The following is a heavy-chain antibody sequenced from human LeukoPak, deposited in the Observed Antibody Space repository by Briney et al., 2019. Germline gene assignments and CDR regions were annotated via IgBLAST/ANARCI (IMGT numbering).Heavy chain of an antibody. CDR3: ARGGYAHYYGMDV. CDR2: IYSGGTT. J-gene: IGHJ6*02. V-gene: IGHV3-53*01. Sequence: GGSLRLSCAASGFTVSTNYMSWVRQAPGKGLEWVSVIYSGGTTNYADSVKGRFTISRDNSKSTVYLQMNSLRAEDTAVYYCARGGYAHYYGMDVWGQGTTVTVSS. D-gene: IGHD5-18*01. CDR1: GFTVSTNY.